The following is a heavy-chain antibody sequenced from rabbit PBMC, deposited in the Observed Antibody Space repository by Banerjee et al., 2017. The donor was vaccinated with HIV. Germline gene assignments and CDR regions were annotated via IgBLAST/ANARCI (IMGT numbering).Heavy chain of an antibody. V-gene: IGHV1S7*01. D-gene: IGHD2-1*01. CDR1: GFTLSSYW. J-gene: IGHJ6*01. Sequence: QSLEESGGDLVKPEGSLTLTCTASGFTLSSYWISWVRQAPGKGLEWIGCIYPPYGATDYASWVNGRLTISLDNAQNTVFLQMTSLTAADTATYFCARDTYAYDYADGYSLWGPGTLVTVS. CDR3: ARDTYAYDYADGYSL. CDR2: IYPPYGAT.